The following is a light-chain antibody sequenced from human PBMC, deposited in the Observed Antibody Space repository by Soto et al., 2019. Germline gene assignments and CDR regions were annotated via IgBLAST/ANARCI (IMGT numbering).Light chain of an antibody. CDR1: WASRKY. V-gene: IGKV1-33*01. J-gene: IGKJ4*01. CDR3: QQYHTLVS. CDR2: DAS. Sequence: DIQMTQSPSSLSASVGDRVTITCHASWASRKYLNWYQQKPGKAPKLLIYDASNVEAGVTSRISRSGAATDFTFTISSLQSEDIATYYCQQYHTLVSFGGGTKVEIK.